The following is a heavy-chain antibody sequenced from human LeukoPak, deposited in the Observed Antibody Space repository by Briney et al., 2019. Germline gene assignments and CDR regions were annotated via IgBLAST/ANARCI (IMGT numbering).Heavy chain of an antibody. CDR3: AKKEYYYDSSGFDY. V-gene: IGHV3-23*01. CDR2: ISGSGGST. CDR1: GFTFSSYG. J-gene: IGHJ4*02. D-gene: IGHD3-22*01. Sequence: GGSLRLSCAASGFTFSSYGMSWVRQAPGKGLEWVSAISGSGGSTYYADSVKGRFTISRDNSKNTLYLQMNSLRAEDTAVYYCAKKEYYYDSSGFDYWGQGTLVTVSS.